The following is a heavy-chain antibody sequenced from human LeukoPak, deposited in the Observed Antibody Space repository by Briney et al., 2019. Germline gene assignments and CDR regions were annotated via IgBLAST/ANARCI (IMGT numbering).Heavy chain of an antibody. D-gene: IGHD6-19*01. CDR2: IYSGGST. J-gene: IGHJ4*02. Sequence: GGSLRLSCAASGFTVSSNYMSWVRQAPGKGLEWVSVIYSGGSTYYADSVKGRFTFSRDNSKNTLYLQMNSLRAEDTAVYYCARDFSYWQWLAYDYWGQGTLVTVSS. V-gene: IGHV3-66*02. CDR1: GFTVSSNY. CDR3: ARDFSYWQWLAYDY.